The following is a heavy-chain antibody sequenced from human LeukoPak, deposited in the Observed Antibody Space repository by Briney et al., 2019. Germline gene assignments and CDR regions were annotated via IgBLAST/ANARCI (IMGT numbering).Heavy chain of an antibody. CDR3: ARVPLYGDYLDY. CDR2: INHSGST. D-gene: IGHD4-17*01. Sequence: SETLSLTCAVYGGSFSGYYWSWIRQPPGKGLEWIGEINHSGSTNYNPSLKSRVTISVDTSKNQFSLKLSSVTAADTAVYYCARVPLYGDYLDYWGQGTLVTVSS. J-gene: IGHJ4*02. CDR1: GGSFSGYY. V-gene: IGHV4-34*01.